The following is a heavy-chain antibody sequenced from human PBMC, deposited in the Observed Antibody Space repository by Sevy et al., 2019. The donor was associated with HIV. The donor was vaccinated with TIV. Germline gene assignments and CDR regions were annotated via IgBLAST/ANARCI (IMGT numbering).Heavy chain of an antibody. CDR2: ISGSGGST. CDR1: GFTFSSYA. CDR3: AKDTSITMIVVVITTNYFDY. V-gene: IGHV3-23*01. D-gene: IGHD3-22*01. Sequence: GGSLRLSCAASGFTFSSYAMSWVRQAPGKGLEWVSAISGSGGSTYYADSVKGRFTMSRDNSKNTLYLQMNSLRAEDTAVYYCAKDTSITMIVVVITTNYFDYWGQGTLVTVSS. J-gene: IGHJ4*02.